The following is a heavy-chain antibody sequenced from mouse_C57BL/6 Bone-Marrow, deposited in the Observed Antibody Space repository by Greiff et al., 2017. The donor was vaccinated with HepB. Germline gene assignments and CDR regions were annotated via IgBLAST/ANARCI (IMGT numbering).Heavy chain of an antibody. CDR2: IHPSDSDT. Sequence: QVQLQQSGAELVKPGASVKVSCKASGYTFTSYWMHWVKQRPGQGLEWIGRIHPSDSDTNYNQKFKGKATLTVDKSSSTAYMQLSSLTSEDSAVYYCASYSLYYYAMDYWGQGTSVTVSS. CDR3: ASYSLYYYAMDY. V-gene: IGHV1-74*01. CDR1: GYTFTSYW. J-gene: IGHJ4*01. D-gene: IGHD6-2*01.